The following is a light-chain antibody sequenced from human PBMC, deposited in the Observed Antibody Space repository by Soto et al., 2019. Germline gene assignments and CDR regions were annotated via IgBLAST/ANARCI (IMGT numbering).Light chain of an antibody. Sequence: DMQVNQAPSTLSASVGDRVTITCRASQSISSWLAWYQQKPGKAPNLLIYDASALESGVPSRFSGSGSGTEFTLTISSRQPYYFTTYYCQQYNSYSHTIGQGT. CDR2: DAS. V-gene: IGKV1-5*01. CDR3: QQYNSYSHT. J-gene: IGKJ1*01. CDR1: QSISSW.